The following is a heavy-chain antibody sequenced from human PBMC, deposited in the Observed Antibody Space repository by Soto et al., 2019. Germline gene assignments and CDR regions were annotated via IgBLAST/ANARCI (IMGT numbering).Heavy chain of an antibody. CDR1: GFNFSTYG. V-gene: IGHV3-30*03. CDR2: ISYDGSKE. CDR3: ARTRSAWSDFHYYSLDV. Sequence: QEQLAESGGGVVQPGNSLRLSCAASGFNFSTYGMHWVRQVPGQGPEWVAVISYDGSKETYADSVKGRFTISRDNSNSALYVQMNSLTGEDTAVYYCARTRSAWSDFHYYSLDVWGQGTTVTVSS. J-gene: IGHJ6*02. D-gene: IGHD1-26*01.